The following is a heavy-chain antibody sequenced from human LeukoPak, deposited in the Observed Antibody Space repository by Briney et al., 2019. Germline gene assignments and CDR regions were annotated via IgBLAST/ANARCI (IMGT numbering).Heavy chain of an antibody. Sequence: PGGSLRLSCAASGSTFSDYYMSWIRQAPGKGLEWVSYISSSGSTIYYADSVKGRFTISRDNAKNSLYLQMNSLRAEDTAVYYCARVLWFGESAFDYWGQGTLVTVSS. V-gene: IGHV3-11*01. CDR3: ARVLWFGESAFDY. J-gene: IGHJ4*02. CDR2: ISSSGSTI. D-gene: IGHD3-10*01. CDR1: GSTFSDYY.